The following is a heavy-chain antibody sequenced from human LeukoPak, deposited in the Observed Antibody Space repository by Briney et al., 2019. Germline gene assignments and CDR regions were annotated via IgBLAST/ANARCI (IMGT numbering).Heavy chain of an antibody. V-gene: IGHV3-30*18. Sequence: GRSLRLSCAASGFTFSNYGMHWVRQAPGKGLEWVALISYDGSDKYYADSVKGRFTISRDNSKNTLYLQMNSLRAEDTAVYYCAKVRVSFGLTGTEFDYWGQGTLVTVSS. CDR1: GFTFSNYG. J-gene: IGHJ4*02. CDR3: AKVRVSFGLTGTEFDY. D-gene: IGHD3-9*01. CDR2: ISYDGSDK.